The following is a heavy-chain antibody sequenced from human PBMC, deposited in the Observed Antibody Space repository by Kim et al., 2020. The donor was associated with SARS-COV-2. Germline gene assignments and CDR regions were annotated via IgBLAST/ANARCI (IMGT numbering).Heavy chain of an antibody. CDR2: IYYSGST. CDR1: GGSISSSSYY. CDR3: ARDVRATGFDY. V-gene: IGHV4-39*07. Sequence: SETLSLTCTVSGGSISSSSYYWGWIRQPPGKGLEWIGSIYYSGSTYYNPSLKSRVTISVDTSKNQFSLKLSSVTAADTAVYYCARDVRATGFDYWGQGTLVTVSS. D-gene: IGHD3-10*02. J-gene: IGHJ4*02.